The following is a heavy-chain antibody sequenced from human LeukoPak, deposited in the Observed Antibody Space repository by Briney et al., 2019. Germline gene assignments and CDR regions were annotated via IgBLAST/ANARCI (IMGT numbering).Heavy chain of an antibody. D-gene: IGHD3-9*01. V-gene: IGHV2-5*02. CDR3: AHADYDILTGYRHFDY. J-gene: IGHJ4*02. CDR1: GFSLSTSGVG. CDR2: IYWDDDK. Sequence: SGPTLVKPTQTLTLTCTFSGFSLSTSGVGVGWIRQPPGKALEWLALIYWDDDKRYSPSLKSRLTITKDTSKNQVVLTMTNMGPVDTATYYCAHADYDILTGYRHFDYWGQGTLVTVSS.